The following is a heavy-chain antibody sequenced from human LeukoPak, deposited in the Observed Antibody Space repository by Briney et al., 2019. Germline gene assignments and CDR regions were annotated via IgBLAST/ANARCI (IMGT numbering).Heavy chain of an antibody. CDR3: ARWLRGYNDWFDP. V-gene: IGHV1-18*01. CDR1: GYTFTIYG. J-gene: IGHJ5*02. D-gene: IGHD3-22*01. CDR2: ISAYNGNT. Sequence: ASVKVSFTASGYTFTIYGIIWVRQAPGQGLEWMGWISAYNGNTNYAQKLQGRVTMTTDTSTSTAYMELRSLRSDDTALYYCARWLRGYNDWFDPWGQGTLVTVSS.